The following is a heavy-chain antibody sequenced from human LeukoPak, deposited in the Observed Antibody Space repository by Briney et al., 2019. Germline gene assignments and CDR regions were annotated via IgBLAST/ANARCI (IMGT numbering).Heavy chain of an antibody. V-gene: IGHV1-18*01. D-gene: IGHD2-2*01. Sequence: ASVKVSCKASGYTFTSYGISWVRQAPGQGLEWMGWISAYNGNTNYAQKLQGRVTITRNTSISTAYMELSSLRSEDTAVYYCARVPRYCSSTSCYPFDYWGQGTLVTVSS. CDR2: ISAYNGNT. CDR1: GYTFTSYG. CDR3: ARVPRYCSSTSCYPFDY. J-gene: IGHJ4*02.